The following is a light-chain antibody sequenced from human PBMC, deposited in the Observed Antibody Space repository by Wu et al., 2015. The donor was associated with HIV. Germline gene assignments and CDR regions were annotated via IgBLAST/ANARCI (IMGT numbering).Light chain of an antibody. CDR2: GAS. Sequence: EIVMTQSPATLSVSPGERATLSCRASQSINNNLAWYQQKPGQAPRLLMYGASTRATGIPARFSGSGSGTEFTLTISSLQSEDFAVYYCQQYNDWRGTFGQGDQGGSQT. CDR3: QQYNDWRGT. V-gene: IGKV3-15*01. J-gene: IGKJ1*01. CDR1: QSINNN.